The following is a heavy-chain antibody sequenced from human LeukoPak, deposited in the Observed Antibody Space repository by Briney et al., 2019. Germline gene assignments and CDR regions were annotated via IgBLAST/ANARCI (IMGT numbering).Heavy chain of an antibody. CDR2: ISYDGSNK. J-gene: IGHJ4*02. D-gene: IGHD1-26*01. CDR1: GFTFSNYG. Sequence: PGGSLRLSCAASGFTFSNYGMHWVRQAPGKGLEWVALISYDGSNKYYADSVKGRFTISRDNSKNTLYLQMNSLRAEDTAVYYCARGWEGYFDYWGQGTLVTVSS. V-gene: IGHV3-30*03. CDR3: ARGWEGYFDY.